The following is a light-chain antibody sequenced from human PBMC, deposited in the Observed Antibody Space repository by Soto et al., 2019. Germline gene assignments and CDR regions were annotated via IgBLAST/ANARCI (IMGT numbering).Light chain of an antibody. Sequence: SSELTQSPSVSVAPGQTARITCGGNHIGRKSVHWYQQKPGQAPVLVVYDDSDRPSGIPERFSGSNSGDTATLTISRVEAGDEADYYCHVWDTSSDHVVFGGGTKLTVL. J-gene: IGLJ2*01. CDR1: HIGRKS. CDR2: DDS. V-gene: IGLV3-21*02. CDR3: HVWDTSSDHVV.